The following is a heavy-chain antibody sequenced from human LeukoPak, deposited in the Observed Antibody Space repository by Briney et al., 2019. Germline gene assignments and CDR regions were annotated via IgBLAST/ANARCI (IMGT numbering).Heavy chain of an antibody. CDR2: IYSGGST. CDR3: ASRSCSSTSCPSKPYYYYMDV. V-gene: IGHV3-53*01. J-gene: IGHJ6*03. CDR1: GFTVSSNY. D-gene: IGHD2-2*01. Sequence: PGGSLRLSCAASGFTVSSNYMSWVRQAPGKGLEWVSVIYSGGSTYYADSVKGRFTISRDNSKNTLYLQMNSLRAEDTAVYYCASRSCSSTSCPSKPYYYYMDVWGKGTTVTVSS.